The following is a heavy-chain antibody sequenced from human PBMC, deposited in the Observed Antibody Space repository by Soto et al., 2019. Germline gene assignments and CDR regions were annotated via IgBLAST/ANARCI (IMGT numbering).Heavy chain of an antibody. Sequence: VASVKVSCKASGYTFTSYGISWVRQAPGRGLEWMGWISAYNGNTNYAQKLQGRVTMTTDTSTSTAYMELRSLRSDDTAVYYCASGRDYYCHCGMNCWGKGTTVTVSS. CDR2: ISAYNGNT. CDR1: GYTFTSYG. V-gene: IGHV1-18*01. CDR3: ASGRDYYCHCGMNC. J-gene: IGHJ6*04.